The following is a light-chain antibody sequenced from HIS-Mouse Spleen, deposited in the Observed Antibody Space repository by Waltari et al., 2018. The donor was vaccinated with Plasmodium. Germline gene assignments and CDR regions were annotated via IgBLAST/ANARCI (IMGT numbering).Light chain of an antibody. CDR1: ALPKKY. V-gene: IGLV3-10*01. CDR3: YATDSSGNHRV. J-gene: IGLJ3*02. Sequence: SYELTQPPSVSVSPGQTARITCSGDALPKKYGYWYQQKSGQAPVLVIYEDSKRPSGIPGRFSGSSSGTMATVTISGAQVEDEADYYCYATDSSGNHRVFGGGTKLTVL. CDR2: EDS.